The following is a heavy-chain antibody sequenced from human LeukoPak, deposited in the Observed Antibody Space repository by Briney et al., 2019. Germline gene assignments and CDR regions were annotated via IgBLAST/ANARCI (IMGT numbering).Heavy chain of an antibody. J-gene: IGHJ4*02. D-gene: IGHD2-8*01. Sequence: PSETLSLTCAVYGGSFSGYYWSWIRQPPGKGLEWIGEINHSGSTNYNPSLKSRVTISVDTSKTQFSLKLSSVTAADTAVYYCARGRGYCTNGVCYSFNYWGQGTLVTVSS. CDR1: GGSFSGYY. CDR3: ARGRGYCTNGVCYSFNY. CDR2: INHSGST. V-gene: IGHV4-34*01.